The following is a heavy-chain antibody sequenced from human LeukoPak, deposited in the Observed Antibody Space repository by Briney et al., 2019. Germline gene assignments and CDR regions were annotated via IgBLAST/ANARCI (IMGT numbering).Heavy chain of an antibody. CDR1: PNSFTGYW. D-gene: IGHD7-27*01. V-gene: IGHV5-51*01. CDR2: IYPGDSDT. CDR3: VRLSGNWGNDAFDI. J-gene: IGHJ3*02. Sequence: GESLKFSCRGPPNSFTGYWIGWVRQMPGKDLGWVGIIYPGDSDTRYSPSFRGQVTISADKSISTAYLQWSSLRASDTAMYYCVRLSGNWGNDAFDIWAQGTMVTVSS.